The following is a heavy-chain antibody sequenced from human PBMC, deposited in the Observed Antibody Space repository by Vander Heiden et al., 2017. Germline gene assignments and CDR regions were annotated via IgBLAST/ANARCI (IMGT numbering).Heavy chain of an antibody. Sequence: QVQLQQWGAGLLKPSETLSLTSAVYGGSFSGYYWSWIRPPPGKGLEWIGEINHSGSTNYNPSLKSRVTISVDTSKNQFSLKLSSVTAADTAVYYCARGKRLITFGGVIVLDYWGQGTLVTVSS. CDR2: INHSGST. CDR1: GGSFSGYY. D-gene: IGHD3-16*02. J-gene: IGHJ4*02. CDR3: ARGKRLITFGGVIVLDY. V-gene: IGHV4-34*01.